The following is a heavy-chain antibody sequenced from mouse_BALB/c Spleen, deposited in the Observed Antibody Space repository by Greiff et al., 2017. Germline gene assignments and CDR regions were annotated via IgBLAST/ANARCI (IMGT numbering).Heavy chain of an antibody. V-gene: IGHV14-3*02. D-gene: IGHD1-1*01. CDR1: GFNIKDTY. Sequence: EVQLQQSGAELVKPGASVKLSCTASGFNIKDTYMHWVKQRPEQGLEWIGRIDPANGNTKYDPKFQGKATITADTSSNTAYLQLSSLTSEDTAVYYCAPITTANYYAMDYWGQGTSVTVSA. CDR2: IDPANGNT. J-gene: IGHJ4*01. CDR3: APITTANYYAMDY.